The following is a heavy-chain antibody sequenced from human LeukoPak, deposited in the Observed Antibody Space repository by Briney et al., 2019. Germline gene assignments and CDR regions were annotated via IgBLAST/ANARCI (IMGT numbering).Heavy chain of an antibody. D-gene: IGHD6-13*01. CDR2: IYYSGST. V-gene: IGHV4-59*12. Sequence: SETLSLTCTVSGGSISSYYWNWIRQPPGKGLEWIGYIYYSGSTNYNPSLKSRVTISADTSKNQFSLRLSSVTAADTAFYYCARDRGVSGFDYWGQGTLVTVSS. CDR1: GGSISSYY. J-gene: IGHJ4*02. CDR3: ARDRGVSGFDY.